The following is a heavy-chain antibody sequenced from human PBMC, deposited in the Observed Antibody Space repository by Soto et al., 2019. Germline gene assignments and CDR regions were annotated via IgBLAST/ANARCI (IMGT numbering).Heavy chain of an antibody. CDR3: TKDGDSADYGY. J-gene: IGHJ4*02. D-gene: IGHD2-21*01. CDR2: IIPMFPTT. Sequence: QVHLVQSGPEVKRPGSSVKVSCKASGDTFGRNAIHWVRQAPGQGLEWMGGIIPMFPTTNYAQKFKGRLTIYENKYTGTAYMEMTSLRSEDTAVYYCTKDGDSADYGYWCQGTLVTVSS. CDR1: GDTFGRNA. V-gene: IGHV1-69*06.